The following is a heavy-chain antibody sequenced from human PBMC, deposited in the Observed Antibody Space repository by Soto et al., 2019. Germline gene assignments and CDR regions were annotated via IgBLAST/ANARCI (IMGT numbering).Heavy chain of an antibody. CDR2: ISYDGSNK. J-gene: IGHJ4*02. CDR3: VPGFDY. V-gene: IGHV3-30-3*01. CDR1: GFTFSSYA. Sequence: QVQLVESGGGVVQPGRSLRLSCAASGFTFSSYAMHWVRQAPGKGLEWVAVISYDGSNKYYADSVKGRFTISRDNAKNSLYLQMNSLRAEDTAVYYCVPGFDYWGQGTLVTVSS.